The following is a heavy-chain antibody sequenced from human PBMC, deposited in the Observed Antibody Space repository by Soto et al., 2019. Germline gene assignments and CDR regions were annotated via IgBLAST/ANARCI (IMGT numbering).Heavy chain of an antibody. CDR3: AHRPDDNSYGALFDY. CDR1: GFSLSTSGVG. CDR2: IYWDDDK. D-gene: IGHD4-17*01. J-gene: IGHJ4*02. V-gene: IGHV2-5*02. Sequence: QITLKESGPTLVKPTQTLTLTCTFSGFSLSTSGVGVGWIRQPPGKALEWLALIYWDDDKRYSPSLKSRLTITKDTSKNPVVLTMTNMDPVDTATYYCAHRPDDNSYGALFDYWGQGTLVTVSS.